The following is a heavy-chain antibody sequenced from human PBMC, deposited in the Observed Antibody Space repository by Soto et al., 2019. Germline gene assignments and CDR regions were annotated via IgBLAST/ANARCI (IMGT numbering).Heavy chain of an antibody. CDR3: AKAYFVWSSEQPYYFDY. D-gene: IGHD3-16*01. J-gene: IGHJ4*02. V-gene: IGHV3-23*01. CDR1: GFTFSNFA. Sequence: GGSLRLSCAASGFTFSNFAMTWVRQGPGKGLEWVSGISGSGGRSYYADSVKGRFTISRDNSKSTLYLQMNSLRAEDTAVYYCAKAYFVWSSEQPYYFDYWGQGTLVTVSS. CDR2: ISGSGGRS.